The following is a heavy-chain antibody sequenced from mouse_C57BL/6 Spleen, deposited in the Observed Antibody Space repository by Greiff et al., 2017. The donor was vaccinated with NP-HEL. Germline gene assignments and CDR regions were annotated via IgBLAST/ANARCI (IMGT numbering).Heavy chain of an antibody. D-gene: IGHD2-1*01. J-gene: IGHJ3*01. CDR1: GFNIKDDY. V-gene: IGHV14-4*01. CDR3: TRGRGNYGAY. CDR2: IDPENGDT. Sequence: VQLQQSGAELVRPGASVKLSCTASGFNIKDDYMHWVKQRPEQGLEWIGWIDPENGDTEYASKFQGKATIPADTSSNTAYLQLSSLTSEDTAVYYCTRGRGNYGAYWGQGTLVTVSA.